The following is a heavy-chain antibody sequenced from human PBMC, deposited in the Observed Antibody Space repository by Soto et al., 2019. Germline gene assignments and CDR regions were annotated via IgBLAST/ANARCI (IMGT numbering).Heavy chain of an antibody. CDR1: GGTFSKYA. V-gene: IGHV1-69*01. D-gene: IGHD3-10*01. Sequence: QVQLVQSGAAVKKPGSSVKVSCKASGGTFSKYAITWERQAPGQGLEWMGGIIPIYGTTNFAQKIQGRVTIRADESTSTAYLELSSLRSDDTAVYYCARALPFGDLFLFFDIWGQGTMVPVSS. CDR2: IIPIYGTT. J-gene: IGHJ3*02. CDR3: ARALPFGDLFLFFDI.